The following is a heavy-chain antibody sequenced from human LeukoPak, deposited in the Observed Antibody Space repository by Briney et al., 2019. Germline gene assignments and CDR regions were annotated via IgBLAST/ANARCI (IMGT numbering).Heavy chain of an antibody. Sequence: PGGSLRLSCVASGFAFNTYWMHWVRQAPGKGLVWVSRINGDGSSTSYADSVKGRFTISRDNAKNTLYLQMNSLSTEDTAVYSCARGLQYTLIWSDPWGQGTLVTVSS. CDR2: INGDGSST. V-gene: IGHV3-74*01. J-gene: IGHJ5*02. CDR3: ARGLQYTLIWSDP. D-gene: IGHD2-2*02. CDR1: GFAFNTYW.